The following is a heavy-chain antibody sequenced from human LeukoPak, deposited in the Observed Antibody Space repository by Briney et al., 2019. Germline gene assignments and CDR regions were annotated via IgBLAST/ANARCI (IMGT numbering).Heavy chain of an antibody. CDR3: ARDVAAGSSHFDY. J-gene: IGHJ4*02. CDR2: IYCSGST. CDR1: GGSISSYY. D-gene: IGHD6-13*01. V-gene: IGHV4-59*01. Sequence: SETLSLTCTVSGGSISSYYWSWIRQPPGKGLEWIGYIYCSGSTNYNPSLKSRVTISVDTSKNQFSLKLSSVTAADTAVYYCARDVAAGSSHFDYWGQGTLVTVSS.